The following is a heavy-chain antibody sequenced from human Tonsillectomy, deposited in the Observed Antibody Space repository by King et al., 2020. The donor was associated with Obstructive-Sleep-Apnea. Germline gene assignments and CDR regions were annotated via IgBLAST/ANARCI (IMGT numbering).Heavy chain of an antibody. V-gene: IGHV5-10-1*01. CDR3: ARQVARPYVHYYGMDV. CDR2: IDPSDSYT. D-gene: IGHD2-15*01. CDR1: GYSFTSYW. J-gene: IGHJ6*02. Sequence: VQLVESGAEVKKPGESLRISCKGSGYSFTSYWISWVRQMPGKGLEWMGRIDPSDSYTNYSPSFQGHVTISADKSISTAYLQWSRLKASDTAMYYCARQVARPYVHYYGMDVWGQGTTVTVSS.